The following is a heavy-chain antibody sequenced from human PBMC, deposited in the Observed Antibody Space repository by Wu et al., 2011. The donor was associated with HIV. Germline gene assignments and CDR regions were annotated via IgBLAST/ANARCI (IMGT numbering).Heavy chain of an antibody. CDR1: GYSFTSYW. J-gene: IGHJ6*03. D-gene: IGHD6-13*01. CDR3: ARQEVIAATGXYYYYYMDV. Sequence: VQLVQSGAEVRKPGESLKISCKGSGYSFTSYWIGWVRQMPGKGLEWMGIIYPGDSDTRYSPSFQGQVTISADKSISTAYLQWSSLKASDTAMYYCARQEVIAATGXYYYYYMDVWGKGPRSPSP. V-gene: IGHV5-51*01. CDR2: IYPGDSDT.